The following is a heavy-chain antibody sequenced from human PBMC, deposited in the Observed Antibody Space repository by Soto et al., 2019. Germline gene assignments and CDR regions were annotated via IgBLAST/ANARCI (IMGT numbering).Heavy chain of an antibody. CDR3: AREKRITMNQDD. Sequence: ASVQVSCKTSDYTFTSFGITWVRQAPGQGLEWMGWINGYNGDTNYAQKFQGRVTMTTDTSTSTAYMELRSLRSDDTAVYYCAREKRITMNQDDWGQGTLVTVSS. D-gene: IGHD3-22*01. J-gene: IGHJ4*02. CDR1: DYTFTSFG. CDR2: INGYNGDT. V-gene: IGHV1-18*04.